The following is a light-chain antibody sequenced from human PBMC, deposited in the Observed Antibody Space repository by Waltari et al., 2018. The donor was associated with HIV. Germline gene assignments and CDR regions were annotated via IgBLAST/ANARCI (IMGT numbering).Light chain of an antibody. CDR3: QQANSFPWT. V-gene: IGKV1-12*02. CDR2: PAS. J-gene: IGKJ1*01. CDR1: EGSASW. Sequence: DIQMTQSPSSVSSSIGDTFTITCRASEGSASWLAWYSQKPGEAPNLLIYPASSLQTGVPARFSGSESGTDFTLTISSLQPEDFATYYCQQANSFPWTFGQGTKVEIK.